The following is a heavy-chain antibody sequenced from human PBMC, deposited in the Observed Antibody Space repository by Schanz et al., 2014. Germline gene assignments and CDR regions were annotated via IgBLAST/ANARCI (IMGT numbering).Heavy chain of an antibody. V-gene: IGHV3-53*01. Sequence: EVQLVESGGGLIQPGGSLRLSCVASGFTVSSNYMSWVRQAPGKGLEWVSVIYSDGRTYYGDSVKGRFTISRDNSKNTLYLQMNSLRDEDTAMYYCARGGATRFDYWGQGTRVTVS. CDR2: IYSDGRT. J-gene: IGHJ4*02. CDR1: GFTVSSNY. D-gene: IGHD1-26*01. CDR3: ARGGATRFDY.